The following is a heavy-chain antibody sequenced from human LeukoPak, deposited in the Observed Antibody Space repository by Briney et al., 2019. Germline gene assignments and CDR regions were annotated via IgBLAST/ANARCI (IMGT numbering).Heavy chain of an antibody. V-gene: IGHV3-21*01. CDR3: AGAAEVAGPVVPRAHNWFDP. J-gene: IGHJ5*02. Sequence: GGSLRLSCAASGFTFSSYSMNWVRQAPGKGLEWVSSISSSSYIYYADSVKGRFTISRDNAKNSLYLQMNSLRAEDTAVYYCAGAAEVAGPVVPRAHNWFDPWGQGTLVTVSS. CDR1: GFTFSSYS. CDR2: ISSSSYI. D-gene: IGHD6-19*01.